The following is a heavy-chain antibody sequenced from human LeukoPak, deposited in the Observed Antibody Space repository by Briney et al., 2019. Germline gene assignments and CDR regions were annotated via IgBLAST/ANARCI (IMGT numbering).Heavy chain of an antibody. Sequence: GRSLRLSCAASGFTFSTYVMHWVRQAPGKGLEWVAVISNDGSNEYYADSVKGRFTISRDNSKNTLYLQMNSLRAEDTAVYYCAKDPYTYYYDSSGYYYLDYWGQGTLVTVSS. D-gene: IGHD3-22*01. J-gene: IGHJ4*02. CDR1: GFTFSTYV. CDR2: ISNDGSNE. V-gene: IGHV3-30*18. CDR3: AKDPYTYYYDSSGYYYLDY.